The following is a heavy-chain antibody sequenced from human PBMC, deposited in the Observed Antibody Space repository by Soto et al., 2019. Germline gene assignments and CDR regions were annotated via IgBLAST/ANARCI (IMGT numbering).Heavy chain of an antibody. D-gene: IGHD4-17*01. CDR1: GFPFSGDP. Sequence: QPGGSLRLSCAASGFPFSGDPINWVRQAPGKGLERVSIISGSGSSTNYADSVKGRFTISRDNARDTVYLQMNSLRAEDTAVYYCAKSYYGDYDNRLLFDNWGQGTLVTVSS. J-gene: IGHJ4*02. V-gene: IGHV3-23*01. CDR2: ISGSGSST. CDR3: AKSYYGDYDNRLLFDN.